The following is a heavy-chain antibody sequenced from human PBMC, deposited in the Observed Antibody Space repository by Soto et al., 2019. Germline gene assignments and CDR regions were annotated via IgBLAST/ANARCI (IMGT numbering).Heavy chain of an antibody. CDR2: TYYRSKWYN. V-gene: IGHV6-1*01. CDR3: SRDFPVEWELLNSTWDYGMDV. J-gene: IGHJ6*02. D-gene: IGHD1-26*01. Sequence: SQTLSLTCAISGDSVSSNSAAWNWIRQSPSRGLEWLGRTYYRSKWYNDYAVSVKSRITINPDTSKNQFSLQLNSVTPEDTAVYYFSRDFPVEWELLNSTWDYGMDVWGQGTTVTVSS. CDR1: GDSVSSNSAA.